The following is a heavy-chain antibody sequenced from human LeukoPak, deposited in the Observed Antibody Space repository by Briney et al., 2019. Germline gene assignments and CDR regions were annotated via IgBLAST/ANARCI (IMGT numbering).Heavy chain of an antibody. CDR1: GYTFTSYG. CDR2: ISVYNGNT. CDR3: ARGASGYSGYDYDYYYYMDV. D-gene: IGHD5-12*01. J-gene: IGHJ6*03. V-gene: IGHV1-18*01. Sequence: ASVKVSCKASGYTFTSYGISWVRQAPGQGLEWMGWISVYNGNTNYAQKLQGRVTMTTDTSTSTVYMELSSLRSEDTAVYYCARGASGYSGYDYDYYYYMDVWGKGTTVTVSS.